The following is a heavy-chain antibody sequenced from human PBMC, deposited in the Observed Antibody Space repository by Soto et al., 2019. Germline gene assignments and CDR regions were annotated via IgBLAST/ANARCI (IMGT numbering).Heavy chain of an antibody. Sequence: SETLSLTCAVSGASGSHYFWSWIRQPPGKGLEWLGYMSSSGDSISNPALKRRITISLDMSSNHVSPNLNSLTVADTAVYYCARSSLTFFGGVVPDFVFWSPGTLLTVS. J-gene: IGHJ4*02. CDR1: GASGSHYF. V-gene: IGHV4-4*09. CDR2: MSSSGDS. D-gene: IGHD3-3*01. CDR3: ARSSLTFFGGVVPDFVF.